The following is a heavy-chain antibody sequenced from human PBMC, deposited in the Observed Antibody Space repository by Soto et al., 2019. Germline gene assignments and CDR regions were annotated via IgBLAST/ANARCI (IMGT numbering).Heavy chain of an antibody. J-gene: IGHJ5*02. Sequence: SVKVSCKASGFTFTSSAVQWVRQARGQRLEWIGWIVVGSGNTNYAQKFQERVTITRDMSTSTAYMELSSLRSEDTAVYYCARSLHHHLITMVRGESFPFDPWGQGTLVTVSS. CDR2: IVVGSGNT. CDR3: ARSLHHHLITMVRGESFPFDP. CDR1: GFTFTSSA. V-gene: IGHV1-58*01. D-gene: IGHD3-10*01.